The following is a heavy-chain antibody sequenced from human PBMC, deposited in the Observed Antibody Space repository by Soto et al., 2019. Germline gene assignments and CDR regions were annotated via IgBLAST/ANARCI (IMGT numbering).Heavy chain of an antibody. CDR2: IYYSGST. J-gene: IGHJ4*02. V-gene: IGHV4-39*02. D-gene: IGHD3-16*02. CDR3: ARGQYFGAITFEGLDVKEPNFDY. CDR1: GGSISSSSYY. Sequence: TLSLTCTVSGGSISSSSYYWGWIRQPPGKGLEWIGSIYYSGSTYYNPSLKSRVTISVDTSKNHFSLKLASVTAADTATYYCARGQYFGAITFEGLDVKEPNFDYWDQGTRVTVSS.